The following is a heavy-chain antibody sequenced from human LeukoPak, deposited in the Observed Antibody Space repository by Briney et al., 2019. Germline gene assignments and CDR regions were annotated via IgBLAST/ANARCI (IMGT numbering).Heavy chain of an antibody. J-gene: IGHJ4*02. Sequence: ASVTVSCKVSGNSLSELSIQWVRQAPGKRLECVGGFDPEEAKMVYAQNFQGRVTMTEDTSTQTAYMELSGLTSGDTAVYYCTTRSGDFWSGFMNWGQGTLVTVSS. CDR2: FDPEEAKM. CDR3: TTRSGDFWSGFMN. CDR1: GNSLSELS. V-gene: IGHV1-24*01. D-gene: IGHD3-3*01.